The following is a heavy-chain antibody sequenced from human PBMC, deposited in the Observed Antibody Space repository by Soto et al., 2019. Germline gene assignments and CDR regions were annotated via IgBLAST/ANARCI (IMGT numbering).Heavy chain of an antibody. V-gene: IGHV3-30-3*01. CDR2: ISYDGNTK. J-gene: IGHJ4*02. CDR3: AKETSAYEIDY. Sequence: QVQLVESGGGVVQPGRSLRLSCAASGFIFSGYAMHWVRQAPGKGPEWVAVISYDGNTKYYADSVKGRFTFSRDNSKNTLYVQMNNLSAEDTAMYYCAKETSAYEIDYWGQGTLVNVSS. D-gene: IGHD5-12*01. CDR1: GFIFSGYA.